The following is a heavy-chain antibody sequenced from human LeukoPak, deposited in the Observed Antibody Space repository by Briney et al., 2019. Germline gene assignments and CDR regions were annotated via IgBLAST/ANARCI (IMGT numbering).Heavy chain of an antibody. J-gene: IGHJ5*02. Sequence: XXEWIGRIYTSGSTNYHPSLKSRVTVSVDTSKNQFSLKLSSVTAADTAVYYCARDISFRDGYPSWGQGTLVTVSS. CDR3: ARDISFRDGYPS. D-gene: IGHD5-12*01. CDR2: IYTSGST. V-gene: IGHV4-4*07.